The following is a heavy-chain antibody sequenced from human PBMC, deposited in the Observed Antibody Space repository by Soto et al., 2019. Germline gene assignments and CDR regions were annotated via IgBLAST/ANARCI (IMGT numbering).Heavy chain of an antibody. Sequence: GGSLRLSCAPSGFTFTTYAMSWVRQAPGKGLEWVSSISSGGDTYYADSVKGRFTISRDSSKNTLYLQMNNLRAEDTATYYCAKDYSSGYYAFDIWGRGTMVTVSS. D-gene: IGHD3-22*01. CDR3: AKDYSSGYYAFDI. CDR1: GFTFTTYA. V-gene: IGHV3-23*01. CDR2: ISSGGDT. J-gene: IGHJ3*02.